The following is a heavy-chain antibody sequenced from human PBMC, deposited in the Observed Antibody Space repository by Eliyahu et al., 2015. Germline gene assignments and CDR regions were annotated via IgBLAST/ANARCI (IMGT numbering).Heavy chain of an antibody. J-gene: IGHJ5*02. CDR3: AHMVRGVIKGGFDP. V-gene: IGHV1-2*02. Sequence: QVQLVQSGAEVKKPGASVKVXCKAXXYTXXGYYMHWVXQAPGQGLEWMGWINPNSGGTNYAQKFQGRVTMTRDTSISTAYMELSRLRSDDTAVYYCAHMVRGVIKGGFDPWGQGTLVTVSS. CDR2: INPNSGGT. D-gene: IGHD3-10*01. CDR1: XYTXXGYY.